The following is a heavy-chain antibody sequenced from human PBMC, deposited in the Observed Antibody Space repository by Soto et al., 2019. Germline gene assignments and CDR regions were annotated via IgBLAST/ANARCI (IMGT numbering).Heavy chain of an antibody. CDR2: INSDGSST. CDR1: GFTFSSYW. J-gene: IGHJ4*02. Sequence: PGGSLRLSCAASGFTFSSYWMHWVRQAPGKGLVWVSRINSDGSSTSYADSVKGRFTISRDNAKNTLYLQMNSLGAEDTAVYYCARGGSRRLQLLFVFDSWGQGTLVTVYS. V-gene: IGHV3-74*01. CDR3: ARGGSRRLQLLFVFDS. D-gene: IGHD1-1*01.